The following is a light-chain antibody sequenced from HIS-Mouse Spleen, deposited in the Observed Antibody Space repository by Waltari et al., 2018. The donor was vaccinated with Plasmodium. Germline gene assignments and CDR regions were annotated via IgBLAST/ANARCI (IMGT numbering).Light chain of an antibody. CDR2: EVS. CDR1: SSHVGGSNH. Sequence: QSALTQPPSASGSPGQSVTIPCTGTSSHVGGSNHASWYQQHPGKAPKLMIYEVSKRPSGVPDRFSGSKSGNTASLTISGLQAEDEADYYCSSYTSSSTRVFGGGTKLAVL. V-gene: IGLV2-8*01. J-gene: IGLJ3*02. CDR3: SSYTSSSTRV.